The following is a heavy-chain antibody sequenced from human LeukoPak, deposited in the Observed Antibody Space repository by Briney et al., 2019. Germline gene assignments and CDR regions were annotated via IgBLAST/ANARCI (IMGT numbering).Heavy chain of an antibody. CDR1: GFTFSSYS. V-gene: IGHV3-21*01. D-gene: IGHD6-6*01. CDR2: ISSSSSYI. J-gene: IGHJ4*02. CDR3: ARGGSSSSGGFDY. Sequence: GGSLRLSCAASGFTFSSYSMNWVRQAPGKGLEWVSSISSSSSYIYYADSVKGRFTISRDNAKNSLYLQMNSLRAEDTAVYYCARGGSSSSGGFDYWGQGTLVTVPS.